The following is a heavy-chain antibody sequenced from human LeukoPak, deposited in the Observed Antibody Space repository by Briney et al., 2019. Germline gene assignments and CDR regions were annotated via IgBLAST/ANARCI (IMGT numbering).Heavy chain of an antibody. D-gene: IGHD4-23*01. Sequence: GGSLRLSCAASGFTFSNAWMSWVRQAPGKGLEWIGRIRSKTDGGTTDYAAPVKDRFTISRDDSKSTLYLQMNSLKTEDTAVYYSSTHLRWELQVVYSGQRTLVTVSS. CDR3: STHLRWELQVVY. J-gene: IGHJ4*02. CDR2: IRSKTDGGTT. CDR1: GFTFSNAW. V-gene: IGHV3-15*01.